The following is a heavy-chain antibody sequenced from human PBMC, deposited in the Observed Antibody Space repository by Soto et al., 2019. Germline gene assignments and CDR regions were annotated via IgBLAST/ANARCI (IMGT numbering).Heavy chain of an antibody. D-gene: IGHD3-3*01. CDR3: ARDLSAIFGVVIRKGMDV. V-gene: IGHV1-2*02. J-gene: IGHJ6*02. Sequence: ASVKVPCKASGYTFTGYYMHWVRQAPGQGLEWMGWINPNSGGTNYAQKFQGRVTMTRDTSISTAYMELSRLRSDDTAVYYCARDLSAIFGVVIRKGMDVWGQGTTVTVSS. CDR2: INPNSGGT. CDR1: GYTFTGYY.